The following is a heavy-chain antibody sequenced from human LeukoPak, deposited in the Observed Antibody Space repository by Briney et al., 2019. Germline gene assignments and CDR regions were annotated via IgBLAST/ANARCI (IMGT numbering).Heavy chain of an antibody. D-gene: IGHD3-9*01. Sequence: GASVKVSCKASGYPFTGYYMQWVRQAPGQGLEWMGWINPNSGGTNYAQKFQGRVTMTRDTSISTAYMELSSLRSEDTAVYYCARTDSTLLRYFDWLLYPGDAFDIWGQGTMVTVSS. J-gene: IGHJ3*02. CDR2: INPNSGGT. CDR3: ARTDSTLLRYFDWLLYPGDAFDI. V-gene: IGHV1-2*02. CDR1: GYPFTGYY.